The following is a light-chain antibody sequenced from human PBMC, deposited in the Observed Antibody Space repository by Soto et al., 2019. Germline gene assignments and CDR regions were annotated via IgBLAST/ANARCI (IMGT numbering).Light chain of an antibody. J-gene: IGLJ3*02. V-gene: IGLV2-11*01. CDR1: SSDVGGYNY. Sequence: QSALTQPRSVSGSPGQSVTISCTGTSSDVGGYNYVSWYQQHPGKAPKLMIYDVTKRPSGVPDRLSGSMSGNTASLTISGLQAEDEADYYCCSYAGSYTWVFGGGTKLTVL. CDR2: DVT. CDR3: CSYAGSYTWV.